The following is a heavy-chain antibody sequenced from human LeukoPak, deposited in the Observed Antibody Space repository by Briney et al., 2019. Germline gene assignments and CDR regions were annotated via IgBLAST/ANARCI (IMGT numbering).Heavy chain of an antibody. D-gene: IGHD6-13*01. Sequence: SETLSLSCAVYGGSFSGYYWSWIRQPPGKGLEWIGEINHSGSTNYNPSLKSRVTISVDTSKNQFSLKLSSVTAADTAVYYCASNYRPGIADQGDYWGQGTLVTVSS. V-gene: IGHV4-34*01. J-gene: IGHJ4*02. CDR1: GGSFSGYY. CDR2: INHSGST. CDR3: ASNYRPGIADQGDY.